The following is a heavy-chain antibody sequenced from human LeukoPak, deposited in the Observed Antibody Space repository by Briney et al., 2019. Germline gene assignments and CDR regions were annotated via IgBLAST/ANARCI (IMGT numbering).Heavy chain of an antibody. CDR2: INSDGSST. CDR1: GFTFSSNW. CDR3: ANYGGGYFYY. J-gene: IGHJ4*02. Sequence: TGGSLRLSCAASGFTFSSNWMHWVRQAPGKGLVWVSRINSDGSSTNYADSVRGRFTISRDNAKNTLYLQMNSLRAEDTAVYYCANYGGGYFYYWGQGTLVTVSS. V-gene: IGHV3-74*01. D-gene: IGHD4-23*01.